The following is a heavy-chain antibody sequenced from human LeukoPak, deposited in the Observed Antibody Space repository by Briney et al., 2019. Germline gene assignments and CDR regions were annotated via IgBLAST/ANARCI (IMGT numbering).Heavy chain of an antibody. J-gene: IGHJ5*02. Sequence: SETLSLTCAVYGGSFSGYYWSWIRQPPGKGLEWIGEINHSGSTNYNPSLKSRVTISVDTSKNQFSLKLSSVTAADTAVYYCARPAYDYVWGSSRRYNWFDPWGQGTLVTVSS. CDR3: ARPAYDYVWGSSRRYNWFDP. CDR1: GGSFSGYY. CDR2: INHSGST. D-gene: IGHD3-16*02. V-gene: IGHV4-34*01.